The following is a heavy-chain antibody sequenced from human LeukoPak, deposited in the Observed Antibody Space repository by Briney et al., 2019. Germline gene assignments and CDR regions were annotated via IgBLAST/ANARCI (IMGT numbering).Heavy chain of an antibody. CDR3: AKGIYGDYALDAFDI. D-gene: IGHD4-17*01. V-gene: IGHV3-23*01. Sequence: GATLRLSCVASGFTFSTYGMNWVRQAPGKVLEWLSIISGSGSSTFYADSVKGRFIISRDNSKNTLYLQMNSLRDEDTAVYYCAKGIYGDYALDAFDIWGQGTMVTVSS. J-gene: IGHJ3*02. CDR2: ISGSGSST. CDR1: GFTFSTYG.